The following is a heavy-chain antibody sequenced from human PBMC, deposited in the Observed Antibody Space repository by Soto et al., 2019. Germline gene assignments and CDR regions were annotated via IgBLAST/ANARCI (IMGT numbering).Heavy chain of an antibody. CDR1: GYTFTSYY. D-gene: IGHD6-6*01. V-gene: IGHV1-46*01. CDR3: ARDGKYSSSVEETQSHYYYYGMDV. CDR2: INPSGGST. J-gene: IGHJ6*02. Sequence: GASVKVSCKASGYTFTSYYMHWVRQAPGQGLEWMGIINPSGGSTSYAQKFQGRVTMTRDTSTSTVYMELSSLRSEDTAVYYCARDGKYSSSVEETQSHYYYYGMDVWGQGTTVTVYS.